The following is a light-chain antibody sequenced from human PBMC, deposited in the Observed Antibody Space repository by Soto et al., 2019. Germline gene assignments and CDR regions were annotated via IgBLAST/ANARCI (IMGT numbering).Light chain of an antibody. J-gene: IGLJ2*01. CDR1: NIGSKS. V-gene: IGLV3-21*04. CDR2: YEI. Sequence: SYELTQPPSVSVAPGKTASITCGGNNIGSKSVHWYQQKPGQAPVLVIYYEIDRPSGIPERFSGSDSGNTATLTITRVDAGDEADYYCHVWDSDSDHPVFGGGTKVTVL. CDR3: HVWDSDSDHPV.